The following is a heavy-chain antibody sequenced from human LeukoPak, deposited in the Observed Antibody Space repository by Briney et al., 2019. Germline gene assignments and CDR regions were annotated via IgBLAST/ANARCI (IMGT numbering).Heavy chain of an antibody. CDR2: IYSDGSRT. V-gene: IGHV3-74*01. J-gene: IGHJ3*02. CDR3: ARSGRGGAFDI. D-gene: IGHD1-26*01. Sequence: PGGSLRLSCAGSGFTLSSNGMHWVRQGPGKGLVWVSRIYSDGSRTNYADSVKGRFTISGDNAKNTLYLQMNSLGAEDTAVYYCARSGRGGAFDIWGQGTMVTVSS. CDR1: GFTLSSNG.